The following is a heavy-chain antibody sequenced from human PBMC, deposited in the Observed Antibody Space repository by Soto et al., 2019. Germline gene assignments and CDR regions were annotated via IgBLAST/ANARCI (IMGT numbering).Heavy chain of an antibody. J-gene: IGHJ6*02. CDR3: ARVIGHCSSTSCLYYYYYGMDV. D-gene: IGHD2-2*01. V-gene: IGHV1-46*01. CDR1: GYTFTSYY. Sequence: QVQLVQSGAEVKKPGASVKVSCKASGYTFTSYYMHWVRQAPGQGLEWMGIINPSGGSTSYAQKFQGRVTMTRDTSTSTVYMELSSLRSEDTAVYYCARVIGHCSSTSCLYYYYYGMDVWGQGTTVTVSS. CDR2: INPSGGST.